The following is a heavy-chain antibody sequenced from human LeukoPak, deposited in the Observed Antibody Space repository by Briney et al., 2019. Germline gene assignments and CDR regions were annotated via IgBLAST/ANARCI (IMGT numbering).Heavy chain of an antibody. D-gene: IGHD6-19*01. CDR3: ARVSSGWTISGYYYGMDV. CDR1: GGSISSYY. Sequence: PSETLSLTCTVSGGSISSYYWSWNRQPAGKGLEWIGRIYTGGSTNYNPSLKSRVTMSVDTSKNQFSLKLSSVTAADTAVYYCARVSSGWTISGYYYGMDVWGQGTTVTVSS. CDR2: IYTGGST. V-gene: IGHV4-4*07. J-gene: IGHJ6*02.